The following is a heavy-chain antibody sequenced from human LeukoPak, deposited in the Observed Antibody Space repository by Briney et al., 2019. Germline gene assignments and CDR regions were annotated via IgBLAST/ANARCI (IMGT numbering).Heavy chain of an antibody. Sequence: GGSLRLSCAASGFTFSSYGMSCVRQAPGKGLEWVSAIGGSGGGTYYADSVKGRFTISRDNSKNTLYLQMNSLRAEDRAVYYCAKDMVSSGWYMSFDYWGQGTLVTVSS. D-gene: IGHD6-19*01. J-gene: IGHJ4*02. V-gene: IGHV3-23*01. CDR1: GFTFSSYG. CDR3: AKDMVSSGWYMSFDY. CDR2: IGGSGGGT.